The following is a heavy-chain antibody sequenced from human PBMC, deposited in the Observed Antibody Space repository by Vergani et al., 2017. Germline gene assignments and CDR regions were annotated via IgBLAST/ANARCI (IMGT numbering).Heavy chain of an antibody. J-gene: IGHJ4*02. CDR3: ARDLGDYYGSGGIGY. CDR1: GFTFSSYG. V-gene: IGHV3-30*03. Sequence: QVQLVESGGGVVQPGRSLRLSCAASGFTFSSYGMHWVRQAPGKGLEWVAVISYDGSNKYYADSVKGRFTISRDNSKNTLYLQMNSLRAEDTAVYYCARDLGDYYGSGGIGYWGQGTLVTVSS. CDR2: ISYDGSNK. D-gene: IGHD3-10*01.